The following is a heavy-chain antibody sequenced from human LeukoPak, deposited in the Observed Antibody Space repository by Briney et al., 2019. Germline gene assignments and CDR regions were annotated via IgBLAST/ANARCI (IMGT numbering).Heavy chain of an antibody. Sequence: SETLSLTCAVYGGSFSGYYWSWIRQPPGKGLEWIGEINHSGSTNYNPSLKSRVTISVDTSKNQFSLKLSSVTAADTAVYFCATERLGYCSGGSCYPFDYWGQGILVTVSS. J-gene: IGHJ4*02. V-gene: IGHV4-34*01. D-gene: IGHD2-15*01. CDR2: INHSGST. CDR3: ATERLGYCSGGSCYPFDY. CDR1: GGSFSGYY.